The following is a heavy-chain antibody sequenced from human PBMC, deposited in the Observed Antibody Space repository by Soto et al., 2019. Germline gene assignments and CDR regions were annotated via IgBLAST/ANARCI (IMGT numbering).Heavy chain of an antibody. CDR2: ISHSGST. Sequence: PSETLSLTCTVSGDSINSRHWWIWVRQPPGKGLEWIGQISHSGSTNYNPSLTSRVTISVDKSKNHFSLKLTSVTAADTAVYYCATRHFWSGPWTDRRLDYRGQGTLVTVSS. D-gene: IGHD3-3*02. CDR3: ATRHFWSGPWTDRRLDY. J-gene: IGHJ4*02. CDR1: GDSINSRHW. V-gene: IGHV4-4*02.